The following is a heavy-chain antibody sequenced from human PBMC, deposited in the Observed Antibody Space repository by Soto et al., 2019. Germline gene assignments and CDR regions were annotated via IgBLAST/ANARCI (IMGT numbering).Heavy chain of an antibody. CDR1: GGSISSYY. CDR2: IYYSGST. D-gene: IGHD3-22*01. Sequence: SETLSLTCTVSGGSISSYYWSWIRQPPGKGLEWIGYIYYSGSTNYNPSLKSRVTISVDTSKNQFSLKLSSVTAADTAVYYCARSTYYYDSSGYYRTFDPWGQGTLVTVSS. CDR3: ARSTYYYDSSGYYRTFDP. J-gene: IGHJ5*02. V-gene: IGHV4-59*01.